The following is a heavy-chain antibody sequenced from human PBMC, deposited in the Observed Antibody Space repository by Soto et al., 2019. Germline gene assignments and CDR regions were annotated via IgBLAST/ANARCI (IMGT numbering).Heavy chain of an antibody. CDR1: GYTFSRYG. CDR3: AREGDVPYYYYGMDV. D-gene: IGHD2-21*02. J-gene: IGHJ6*02. V-gene: IGHV1-18*01. CDR2: ISTYNGKT. Sequence: QVQLVQSGGEVRKPGASVTVSCKASGYTFSRYGMSWVRQAPGQGLEWMGWISTYNGKTNYAQKFQDRVTMATDKSTSTVYLEMRSLTFDDTAVYYCAREGDVPYYYYGMDVWGQGTTVSVSS.